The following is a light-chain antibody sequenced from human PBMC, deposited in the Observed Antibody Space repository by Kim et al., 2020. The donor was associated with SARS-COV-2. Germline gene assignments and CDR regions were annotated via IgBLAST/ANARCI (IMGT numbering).Light chain of an antibody. Sequence: SPGESATLSCRASQRVSNNYLALYQQKPGQAPRLVVYGTSSRATGIPNRFSGSGSGTDFSLSIQRLEPEDSAVYFCQQHGSSPPWTFGQGTKLEI. J-gene: IGKJ2*01. V-gene: IGKV3-20*01. CDR2: GTS. CDR3: QQHGSSPPWT. CDR1: QRVSNNY.